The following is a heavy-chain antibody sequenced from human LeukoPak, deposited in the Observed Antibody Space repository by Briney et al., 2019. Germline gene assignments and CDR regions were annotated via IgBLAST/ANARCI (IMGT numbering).Heavy chain of an antibody. V-gene: IGHV3-74*01. CDR3: ARDGDQLLYGGLNWFDP. CDR1: GFTFSSYW. CDR2: INSDGSST. Sequence: PGGSLRLSCAASGFTFSSYWMHWVRQAPGKGLVWVSRINSDGSSTSYADSVKGRFTISRDNAKNTLYLQMNSLRAEDTAVYYCARDGDQLLYGGLNWFDPWGQGTLVTVSS. D-gene: IGHD2-2*01. J-gene: IGHJ5*02.